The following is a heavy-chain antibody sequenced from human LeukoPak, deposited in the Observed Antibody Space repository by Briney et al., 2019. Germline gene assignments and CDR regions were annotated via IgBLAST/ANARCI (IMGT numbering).Heavy chain of an antibody. CDR2: ISGSGDST. CDR3: AKDRSGWSPAEFDP. V-gene: IGHV3-23*01. D-gene: IGHD6-19*01. Sequence: TGGSLRLSCAGSGFIFNSYAMTWVRQAPGKGLEWLSAISGSGDSTYYADSVKGRFTISRDNSKNTLFLQMNSRRAEDTAVYYCAKDRSGWSPAEFDPWGQGTLVTVSS. J-gene: IGHJ5*02. CDR1: GFIFNSYA.